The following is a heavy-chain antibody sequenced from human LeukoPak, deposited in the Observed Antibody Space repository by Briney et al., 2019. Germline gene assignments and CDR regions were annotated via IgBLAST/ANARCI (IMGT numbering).Heavy chain of an antibody. V-gene: IGHV3-11*06. Sequence: GGSLRLSCGASEFAFSDFYMTWIRQAPGKGLEWVSYISSSSSHTNYADSVKGRFAISRDNAKNSLYLQMNSLRAEDTAVYYCARTNLGSGWRFDYWGQGTLVTVSS. D-gene: IGHD6-19*01. CDR2: ISSSSSHT. CDR3: ARTNLGSGWRFDY. J-gene: IGHJ4*02. CDR1: EFAFSDFY.